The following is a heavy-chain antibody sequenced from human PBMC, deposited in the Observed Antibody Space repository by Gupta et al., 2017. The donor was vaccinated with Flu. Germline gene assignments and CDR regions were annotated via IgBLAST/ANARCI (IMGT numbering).Heavy chain of an antibody. V-gene: IGHV4-61*07. CDR2: IYYSGST. J-gene: IGHJ4*02. Sequence: WSWIRQPPGKGLEWIGYIYYSGSTNYNPSLKRRVTRSVDTSKNQFSLKLSSVTDADTDVYYCARHYVSSVVVPAAMQIDYWGQGTLVTVSS. D-gene: IGHD2-2*01. CDR3: ARHYVSSVVVPAAMQIDY.